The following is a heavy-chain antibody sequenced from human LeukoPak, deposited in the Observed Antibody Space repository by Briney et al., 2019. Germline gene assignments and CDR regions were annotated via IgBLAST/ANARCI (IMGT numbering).Heavy chain of an antibody. CDR2: INPNSGGT. J-gene: IGHJ4*02. D-gene: IGHD3-22*01. Sequence: ASVKVSCTASGYTFTGYYMHWVRQAPGQGLEWMGRINPNSGGTNYAQKFQGRVTMTRDTPISTAYMELSRLRSDDTAVYYCARSRITMIVVVPHFDYWGQGTLVTVSS. V-gene: IGHV1-2*06. CDR1: GYTFTGYY. CDR3: ARSRITMIVVVPHFDY.